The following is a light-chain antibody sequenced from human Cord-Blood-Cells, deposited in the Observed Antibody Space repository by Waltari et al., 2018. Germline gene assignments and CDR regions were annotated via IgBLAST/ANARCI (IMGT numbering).Light chain of an antibody. CDR2: RNN. J-gene: IGLJ1*01. CDR1: SPNLGSNY. V-gene: IGLV1-47*01. CDR3: AAWDDSLSGYV. Sequence: QSVLTQPPSASGTPGQRVTTTCSGSSPNLGSNYVYWYQQLPGTAPKLLIYRNNQRPSGVPDRFSGSKSGTSASLAISGLRSEDEADYYCAAWDDSLSGYVFGTGTKVTVL.